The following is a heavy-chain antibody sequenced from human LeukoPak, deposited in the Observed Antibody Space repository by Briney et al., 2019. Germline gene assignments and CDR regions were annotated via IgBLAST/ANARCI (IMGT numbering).Heavy chain of an antibody. V-gene: IGHV4-34*01. J-gene: IGHJ4*02. CDR2: INHSGST. Sequence: SETLSLTCAVYGGSFSGYYWSWIRQPPGKGLEWIGEINHSGSTNYNPSLKSRVTISVDTSKNQFSLKLSSVTAADTAVYYCARHERRYYYDSSGLDYWGQGTLVTVSS. D-gene: IGHD3-22*01. CDR1: GGSFSGYY. CDR3: ARHERRYYYDSSGLDY.